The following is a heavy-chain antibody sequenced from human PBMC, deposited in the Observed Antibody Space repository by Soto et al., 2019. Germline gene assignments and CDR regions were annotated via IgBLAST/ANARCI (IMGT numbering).Heavy chain of an antibody. V-gene: IGHV4-39*01. CDR2: IYYSGST. J-gene: IGHJ4*02. CDR3: ARRGDYYDSSGYYDYFDY. Sequence: SETLSLTCTVSGGSISSSSYYWGWIRRPPGKGLEWIGSIYYSGSTYYNPSLKSRVTISVDTSKNQFSLKLSSVTAADTAVYYCARRGDYYDSSGYYDYFDYWGQGTLVTVSS. CDR1: GGSISSSSYY. D-gene: IGHD3-22*01.